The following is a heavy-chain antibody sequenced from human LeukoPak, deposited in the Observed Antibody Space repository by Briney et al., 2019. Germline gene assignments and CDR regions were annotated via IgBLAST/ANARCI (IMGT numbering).Heavy chain of an antibody. V-gene: IGHV3-9*01. CDR1: GFTFSSYW. J-gene: IGHJ4*02. Sequence: GGSLRLSCAASGFTFSSYWMSWVRQAPGKGLEWVSGISWNSGSIGYADSVKGRFTISRDNAKNSLYLQMNSLRAEDTALYYCAKGGHYYDSSGYYLRTPHSDYWGQGTLVTVSS. D-gene: IGHD3-22*01. CDR2: ISWNSGSI. CDR3: AKGGHYYDSSGYYLRTPHSDY.